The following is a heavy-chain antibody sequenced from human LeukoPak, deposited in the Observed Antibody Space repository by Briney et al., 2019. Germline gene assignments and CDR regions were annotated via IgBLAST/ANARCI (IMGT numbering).Heavy chain of an antibody. V-gene: IGHV3-21*01. CDR3: ARDMVDIVVVPLYGMDA. CDR2: ISSSSSYI. D-gene: IGHD2-2*01. Sequence: GGSLRLSCAASGFTFSSYSMNWVRQAPGKGLEWVSSISSSSSYIYYADSVKGRFTISRDNAKNSLYLQMNSLRAEDTAVYYCARDMVDIVVVPLYGMDAWGQGTTVTVSS. J-gene: IGHJ6*02. CDR1: GFTFSSYS.